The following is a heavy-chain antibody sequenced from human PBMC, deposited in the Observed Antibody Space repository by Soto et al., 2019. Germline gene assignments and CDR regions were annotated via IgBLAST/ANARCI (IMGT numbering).Heavy chain of an antibody. CDR3: ARHVPYCSDSSHCAYGLDV. V-gene: IGHV4-59*08. J-gene: IGHJ6*02. Sequence: QVQLQESGPGLVRPSETLSLICTVSGGSISSYYWSWIRQPPGKGLEWIGYIYYSGTTRYNPSLXRRVTISVNTSXXXFXXKLSSLTAADTAVYHCARHVPYCSDSSHCAYGLDVWGQGTTVTVSS. CDR2: IYYSGTT. D-gene: IGHD2-15*01. CDR1: GGSISSYY.